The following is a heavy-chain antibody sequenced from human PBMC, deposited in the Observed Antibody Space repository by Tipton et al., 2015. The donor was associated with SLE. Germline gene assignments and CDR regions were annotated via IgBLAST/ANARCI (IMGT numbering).Heavy chain of an antibody. D-gene: IGHD3-10*01. CDR2: IYYSGST. Sequence: TLSLTCTVSGGSISSYYWSWIRQPPGKGLEWIGYIYYSGSTNYNPSLKSRVTISVDTSKNQFSLKLSSVTAADTAVYYCASETYYYGSGTRAFDIWGQGTMVTVPS. J-gene: IGHJ3*02. CDR1: GGSISSYY. CDR3: ASETYYYGSGTRAFDI. V-gene: IGHV4-59*01.